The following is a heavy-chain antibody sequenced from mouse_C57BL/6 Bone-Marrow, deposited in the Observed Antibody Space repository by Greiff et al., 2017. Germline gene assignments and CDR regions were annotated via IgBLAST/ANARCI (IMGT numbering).Heavy chain of an antibody. CDR3: ARAGGSLAMDY. CDR2: ITPSTGGT. D-gene: IGHD6-2*01. CDR1: GYSFTGYY. V-gene: IGHV1-42*01. J-gene: IGHJ4*01. Sequence: VQLQQSGPELVKPGASVKISCKASGYSFTGYYMNWVKQSPEKSLEWIGEITPSTGGTTYNQKFKSKATLTVDKSSSTAYMQLKSLTSEDSAVYYCARAGGSLAMDYWGQGTSVTVSS.